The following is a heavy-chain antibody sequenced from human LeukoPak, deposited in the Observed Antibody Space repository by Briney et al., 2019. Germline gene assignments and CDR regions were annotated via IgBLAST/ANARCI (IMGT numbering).Heavy chain of an antibody. CDR1: GFTFSSYG. CDR3: ARGIFGVVIMSPTTWFDP. CDR2: IWYDGSNK. V-gene: IGHV3-33*01. Sequence: PGGSLRLSCAASGFTFSSYGMHWVRQAPGKGLKWVAVIWYDGSNKYYADSVKGRFTISRDNSKNTLYLQMNSLRAEDTAVYYCARGIFGVVIMSPTTWFDPWGQGTLVTVSS. J-gene: IGHJ5*02. D-gene: IGHD3-3*01.